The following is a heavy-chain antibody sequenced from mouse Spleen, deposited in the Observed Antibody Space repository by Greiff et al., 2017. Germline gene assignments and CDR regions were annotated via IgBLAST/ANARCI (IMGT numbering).Heavy chain of an antibody. D-gene: IGHD2-10*02. CDR3: ASQYGNYDAMDY. CDR1: GFTFSSYA. V-gene: IGHV5-9-3*01. Sequence: EVQRVESGGGLVKPGGSLKLSCAASGFTFSSYAMSWVRQTPEKRLEWVATISSGGSYTYYPDSVKGRFTISRDNAKNTLYLQMSSLRSEDTAMYYCASQYGNYDAMDYWGQGTSVTVSS. CDR2: ISSGGSYT. J-gene: IGHJ4*01.